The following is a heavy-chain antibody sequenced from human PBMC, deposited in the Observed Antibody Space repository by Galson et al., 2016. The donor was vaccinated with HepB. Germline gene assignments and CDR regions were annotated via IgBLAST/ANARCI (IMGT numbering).Heavy chain of an antibody. J-gene: IGHJ3*01. V-gene: IGHV3-7*03. D-gene: IGHD3-22*01. CDR2: IEKDGSER. Sequence: SLRLSCAASGFIFSNYWMNWVRQAPGKGLEWVANIEKDGSERHYVDSVMGRFTISRDNAKNSLYLQVNSLRAEDTAVYYCARDRTYYSNSIYYDIFDLWGQGTMITVSS. CDR3: ARDRTYYSNSIYYDIFDL. CDR1: GFIFSNYW.